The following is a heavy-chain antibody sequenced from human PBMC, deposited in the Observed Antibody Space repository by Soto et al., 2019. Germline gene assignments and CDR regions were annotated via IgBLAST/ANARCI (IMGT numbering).Heavy chain of an antibody. CDR1: GFTLSSNW. D-gene: IGHD6-13*01. CDR2: ISGDGRST. J-gene: IGHJ4*02. CDR3: TRGSSSWTLDF. V-gene: IGHV3-74*01. Sequence: GVSLRLSCVASGFTLSSNWMHWVRQASGKGLVWLSRISGDGRSTSYADPVKGRFTSSRDNAKNTLYLEMNSLRAEDTAVYYCTRGSSSWTLDFWRQGTLVTLSS.